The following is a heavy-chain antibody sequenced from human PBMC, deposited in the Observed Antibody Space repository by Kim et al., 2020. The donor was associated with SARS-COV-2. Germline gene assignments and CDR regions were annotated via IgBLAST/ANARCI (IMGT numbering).Heavy chain of an antibody. D-gene: IGHD2-21*01. CDR1: GFTFTGYA. CDR3: MKGGWGWRWDD. Sequence: GGSLRLSCTTSGFTFTGYAMSWVRQAPGKGLEWVSSIDGSDGTTYYVDSVKGRFTISRDNSKNTLYLQMNSLRADDTAVDYGMKGGWGWRWDDWGQGT. J-gene: IGHJ4*02. CDR2: IDGSDGTT. V-gene: IGHV3-23*01.